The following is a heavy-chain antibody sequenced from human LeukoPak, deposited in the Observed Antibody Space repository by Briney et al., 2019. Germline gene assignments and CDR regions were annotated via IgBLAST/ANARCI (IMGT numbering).Heavy chain of an antibody. V-gene: IGHV3-9*01. CDR2: ISWNSGSI. CDR1: GFTFDDYA. D-gene: IGHD6-19*01. Sequence: GRSLRLSCAASGFTFDDYAMHWVRQAPGKGLEWVSGISWNSGSIGYADSVKGRFTISRDNAKNSLYLQMSSLRAEDTALYYCAKGNGSYSSGFDYWGQGTLVTVSS. CDR3: AKGNGSYSSGFDY. J-gene: IGHJ4*02.